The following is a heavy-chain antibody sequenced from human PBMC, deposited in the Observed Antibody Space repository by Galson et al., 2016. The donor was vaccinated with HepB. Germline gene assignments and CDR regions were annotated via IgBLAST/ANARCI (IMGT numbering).Heavy chain of an antibody. J-gene: IGHJ4*02. CDR2: IYYTGST. CDR1: GGSISDRSYY. CDR3: ARRRAYYYDSSGYYHPTTLFDY. Sequence: LSLTCTVSGGSISDRSYYWGWIRQPPGKGLEYIGAIYYTGSTYYNPPLKSRVTISVDMSKNQFSLRLTSVTAADTAIYYCARRRAYYYDSSGYYHPTTLFDYWGQGTPVTVSP. D-gene: IGHD3-22*01. V-gene: IGHV4-39*01.